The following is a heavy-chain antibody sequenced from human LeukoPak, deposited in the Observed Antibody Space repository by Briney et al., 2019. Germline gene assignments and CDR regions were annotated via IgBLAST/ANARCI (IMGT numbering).Heavy chain of an antibody. V-gene: IGHV1-2*02. D-gene: IGHD2-2*01. CDR1: GYTFTGYY. CDR3: AREKIVVVPAAMAPRMSPITYSYGMDV. J-gene: IGHJ6*02. Sequence: ASVKVSCKASGYTFTGYYMHWVRQAPGQGLEWLGWISPNSGGTNYAQTFQGRVTMTRDTSITTAYLELSRLRSDDTAVYYCAREKIVVVPAAMAPRMSPITYSYGMDVWGQGTTVTVSS. CDR2: ISPNSGGT.